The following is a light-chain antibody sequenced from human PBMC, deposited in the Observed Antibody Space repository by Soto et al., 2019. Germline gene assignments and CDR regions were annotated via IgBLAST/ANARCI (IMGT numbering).Light chain of an antibody. Sequence: QSALTQPPSASGSPGQSVTISCTGNSSDVGGHNYISWYQQHPGKAPKLMIYEVSTRPSGVPDRFSGSKSGNTASLTVSGLQAEDEADYYCTSYAGSDNVIFGGGTKLTVL. J-gene: IGLJ2*01. V-gene: IGLV2-8*01. CDR3: TSYAGSDNVI. CDR1: SSDVGGHNY. CDR2: EVS.